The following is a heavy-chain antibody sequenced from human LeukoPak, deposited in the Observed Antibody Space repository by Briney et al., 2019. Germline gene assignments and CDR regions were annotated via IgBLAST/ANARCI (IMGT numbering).Heavy chain of an antibody. J-gene: IGHJ5*02. CDR3: ARDKGSSSDFWTVAGNWFDP. CDR1: GFTVSSNS. V-gene: IGHV3-53*05. Sequence: GGSLRLSCTVSGFTVSSNSMSWVRQAPGKGLEWVSFIYSAGSTHYSDSVKGRFTISIDNSKNTLYLQMNSLRAEDTAVYYCARDKGSSSDFWTVAGNWFDPWGQGTLVTVSS. D-gene: IGHD3/OR15-3a*01. CDR2: IYSAGST.